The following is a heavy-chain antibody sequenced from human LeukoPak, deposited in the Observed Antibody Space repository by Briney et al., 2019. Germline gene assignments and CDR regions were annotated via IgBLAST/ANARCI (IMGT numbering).Heavy chain of an antibody. CDR3: ARDLLPPGYSYTAGFDY. V-gene: IGHV4-34*01. CDR2: INHSGST. CDR1: GGSFSGYY. J-gene: IGHJ4*02. Sequence: SETLSLTCAVYGGSFSGYYWSWIRQPPGKGLEWIGEINHSGSTNYNPSLKSRVTISVDTSKNQFSLKLSSVTAADTAVYYCARDLLPPGYSYTAGFDYWGQGTLVTVSS. D-gene: IGHD5-18*01.